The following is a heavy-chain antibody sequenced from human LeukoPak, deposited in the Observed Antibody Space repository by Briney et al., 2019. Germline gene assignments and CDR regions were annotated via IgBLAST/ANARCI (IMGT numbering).Heavy chain of an antibody. V-gene: IGHV3-7*01. J-gene: IGHJ4*02. CDR3: ARNRGHQQFDY. D-gene: IGHD1/OR15-1a*01. Sequence: GGSLRLSCTASGFTFGDYWLDWVREAPGKGLEWLGNIKEDGTYINYFESVKGRFTISRDNAKNSLYLQMNSLRAEDTAVYYCARNRGHQQFDYRGQGTLVTVSS. CDR1: GFTFGDYW. CDR2: IKEDGTYI.